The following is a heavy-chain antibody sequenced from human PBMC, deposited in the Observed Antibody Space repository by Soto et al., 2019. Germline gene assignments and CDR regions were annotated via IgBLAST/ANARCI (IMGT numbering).Heavy chain of an antibody. CDR3: AKDLVTLGAFDI. J-gene: IGHJ3*02. CDR1: GFTFSSYA. D-gene: IGHD3-16*01. CDR2: ISGSGGST. Sequence: GGFLSLSCAASGFTFSSYAMSWVRQAPGKGLEWVSAISGSGGSTYYADSVKGRFNTPRDNTKSTLYLQMNSLRAEDTAVYYCAKDLVTLGAFDIWGQETMVTVSS. V-gene: IGHV3-23*01.